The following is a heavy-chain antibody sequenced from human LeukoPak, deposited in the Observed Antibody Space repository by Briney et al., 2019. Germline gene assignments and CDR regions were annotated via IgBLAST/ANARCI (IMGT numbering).Heavy chain of an antibody. CDR1: GFTFSRYW. V-gene: IGHV3-74*01. D-gene: IGHD3-22*01. Sequence: GGSLRLSCAASGFTFSRYWMHWVRQAPGKGLVWVSRISSDGSSTGYADSVKGRFTISRDNAKNTLYLQMNSLRAEDTAVYYCASANDYDSSGYFHDWGQGTLVTVSS. CDR2: ISSDGSST. J-gene: IGHJ1*01. CDR3: ASANDYDSSGYFHD.